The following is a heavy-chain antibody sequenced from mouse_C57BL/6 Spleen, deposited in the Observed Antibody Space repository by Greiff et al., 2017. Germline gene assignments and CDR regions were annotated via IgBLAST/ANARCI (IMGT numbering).Heavy chain of an antibody. CDR2: IDPETGGT. CDR1: GYTFTDYE. Sequence: QVQLKQSGAELVRPGASVTLSCKASGYTFTDYEMHWVKQTPVHGLEWIGAIDPETGGTAYNQKFKGKAILTADKSSSTAYMELRSLTSEDSAVYYCTRVLRRGFAYWGQGTLVTVSA. CDR3: TRVLRRGFAY. J-gene: IGHJ3*01. V-gene: IGHV1-15*01. D-gene: IGHD1-1*01.